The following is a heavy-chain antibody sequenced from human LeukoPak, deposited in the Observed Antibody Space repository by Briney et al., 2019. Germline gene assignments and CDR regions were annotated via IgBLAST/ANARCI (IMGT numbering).Heavy chain of an antibody. V-gene: IGHV3-11*04. D-gene: IGHD2-8*01. CDR2: ISSSGSTI. Sequence: GGSLRLSCAASGFTFSDYYMSWIRQAPGKGLEWVSYISSSGSTIYYADSVKGRFTISRDNAKNTLYLQMNSLRAEDTAVYYCAKGMARYYYYYMDVWGKGTTVTISS. CDR1: GFTFSDYY. J-gene: IGHJ6*03. CDR3: AKGMARYYYYYMDV.